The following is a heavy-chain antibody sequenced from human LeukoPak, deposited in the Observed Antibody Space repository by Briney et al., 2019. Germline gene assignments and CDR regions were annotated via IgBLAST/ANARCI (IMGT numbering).Heavy chain of an antibody. Sequence: GGSLRLSCAASGFTLSYYWMHWVRQAPGKGLVWVSCINGDGSSTNYADSVKGRFTISRDNAKNTLYLEMNSLRADDTAVYYCTRDPRNKGFDPWGQGTLVTVSS. D-gene: IGHD1/OR15-1a*01. CDR2: INGDGSST. CDR1: GFTLSYYW. J-gene: IGHJ5*02. V-gene: IGHV3-74*01. CDR3: TRDPRNKGFDP.